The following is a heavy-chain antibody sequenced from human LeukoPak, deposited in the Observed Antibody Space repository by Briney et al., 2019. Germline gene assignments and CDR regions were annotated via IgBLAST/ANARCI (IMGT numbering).Heavy chain of an antibody. J-gene: IGHJ3*02. Sequence: PSETLSLTCTVSGGSISSSSYYWGWIRQPPGKGLEWIGSIYYSGSTYYNPSLKSRVTISVDTSKNQFSLKLSSVTAADTAVYYCARRLTRYFDWLPWGPNAFDIWGQGTMVTVSS. V-gene: IGHV4-39*01. CDR1: GGSISSSSYY. CDR3: ARRLTRYFDWLPWGPNAFDI. CDR2: IYYSGST. D-gene: IGHD3-9*01.